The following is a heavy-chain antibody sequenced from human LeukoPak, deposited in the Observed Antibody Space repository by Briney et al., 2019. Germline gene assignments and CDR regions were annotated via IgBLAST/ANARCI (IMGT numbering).Heavy chain of an antibody. V-gene: IGHV1-46*01. D-gene: IGHD6-19*01. J-gene: IGHJ5*02. CDR1: GYTFTSYY. CDR3: GLGGAVAVDWFDP. Sequence: ASVKVSCKASGYTFTSYYMHWVRQAPGQGLKWMGIINPSGGSTSYAQKFQGRVTMTRDTSTSTVYMELSSLRSEDTAVYYRGLGGAVAVDWFDPWGQGTLVTVSS. CDR2: INPSGGST.